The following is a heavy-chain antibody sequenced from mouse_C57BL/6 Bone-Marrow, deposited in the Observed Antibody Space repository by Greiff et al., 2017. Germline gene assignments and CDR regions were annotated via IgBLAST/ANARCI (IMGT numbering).Heavy chain of an antibody. CDR3: ARGRRFSWFAY. V-gene: IGHV1-61*01. J-gene: IGHJ3*01. Sequence: QVQLQQPGAELVRPGSSVKLSCKASGYTFTSYWMDWVKQRPGQGLEWIGNIYPSDSETHYNQKFKDKATLTVDKSSSTAYMQLSSLTPEDSAVYYCARGRRFSWFAYWGQGTLVTVSA. CDR1: GYTFTSYW. CDR2: IYPSDSET.